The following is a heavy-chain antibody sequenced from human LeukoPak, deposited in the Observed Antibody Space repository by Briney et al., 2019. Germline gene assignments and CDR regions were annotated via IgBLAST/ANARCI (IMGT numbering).Heavy chain of an antibody. Sequence: GRSLRLSCAASGFTVSSHYMSWVRQAPGKGLEWVSLIYSGGTSYADSVKARFIISRDNSKNTLYLQMNSLSPDDTAVYYCAREFGNGYNYYLGDWGQGTLVTVSS. D-gene: IGHD5-24*01. J-gene: IGHJ4*02. CDR2: IYSGGT. V-gene: IGHV3-66*01. CDR1: GFTVSSHY. CDR3: AREFGNGYNYYLGD.